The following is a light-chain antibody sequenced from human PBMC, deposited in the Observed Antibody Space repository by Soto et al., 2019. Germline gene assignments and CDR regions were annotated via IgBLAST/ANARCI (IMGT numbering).Light chain of an antibody. J-gene: IGKJ1*01. CDR3: QQSYSTLRWT. V-gene: IGKV1-39*01. CDR1: QSISSY. CDR2: AAS. Sequence: DIQMTQSPSYLSASVGDRVTITCRASQSISSYLNWYQQKPGKAPKLLIYAASSLQSGVPSRFSGSGSGTDFTLTISSLQPEDFATYYCQQSYSTLRWTFGQGTKVEIK.